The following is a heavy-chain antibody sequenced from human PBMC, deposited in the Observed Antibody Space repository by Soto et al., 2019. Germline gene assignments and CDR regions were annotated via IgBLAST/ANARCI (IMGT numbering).Heavy chain of an antibody. CDR1: GFTFSSYA. CDR2: ISGSGGST. D-gene: IGHD1-26*01. Sequence: GESLKISCAASGFTFSSYAMSWVRQAPGKGLEWVSAISGSGGSTYYADSVKGRFTISRDNSKNTLYLQMNSLSAEDTAVYYCAKDLTIGGSYWFDPWGQGTLVTVSS. J-gene: IGHJ5*02. V-gene: IGHV3-23*01. CDR3: AKDLTIGGSYWFDP.